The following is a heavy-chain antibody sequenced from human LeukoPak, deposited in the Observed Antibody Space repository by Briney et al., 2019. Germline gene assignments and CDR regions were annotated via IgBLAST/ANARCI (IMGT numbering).Heavy chain of an antibody. CDR2: IWSDGSNK. D-gene: IGHD6-13*01. Sequence: GRSLRLSCAASGLTFSAYGMHWVRQAPGKGLEWVAVIWSDGSNKYYADSVKGRFTISRDNSKNTLYLQMNSLRVVDTAVYYCASAAGAFDNWGQGTMVTVSS. CDR3: ASAAGAFDN. CDR1: GLTFSAYG. V-gene: IGHV3-33*01. J-gene: IGHJ3*02.